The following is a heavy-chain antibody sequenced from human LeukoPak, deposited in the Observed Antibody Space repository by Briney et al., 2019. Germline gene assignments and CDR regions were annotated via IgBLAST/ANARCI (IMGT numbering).Heavy chain of an antibody. V-gene: IGHV3-30*03. CDR3: ARDPRGPTGYDSSGRDSFDY. D-gene: IGHD3-22*01. CDR1: GFTFSRYG. CDR2: ISYDGSNK. J-gene: IGHJ4*02. Sequence: GGSLRLSCAASGFTFSRYGMHWVRQAPGKGLEWVAVISYDGSNKYYADSVKGRFTISRDNSQNTLYLQMNILRAEDTAVYYCARDPRGPTGYDSSGRDSFDYWGQGTLVTVSS.